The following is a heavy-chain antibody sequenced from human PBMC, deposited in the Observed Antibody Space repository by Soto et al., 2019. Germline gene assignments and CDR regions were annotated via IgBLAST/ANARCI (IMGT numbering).Heavy chain of an antibody. J-gene: IGHJ4*02. CDR1: GYTFTGYY. D-gene: IGHD3-9*01. CDR2: INPNSGGT. V-gene: IGHV1-2*02. CDR3: AREYYDLLTGDYNVMEY. Sequence: GASVKVSCKASGYTFTGYYMHWLRQAPGQGLEWMGWINPNSGGTNYAQKFQGRVTMTRDTAISTAYMRLRRLRSDDTAVYYCAREYYDLLTGDYNVMEYWGQGTMVTVSS.